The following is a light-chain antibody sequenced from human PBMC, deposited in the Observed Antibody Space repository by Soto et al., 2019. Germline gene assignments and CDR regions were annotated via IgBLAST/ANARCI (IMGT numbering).Light chain of an antibody. V-gene: IGKV3-20*01. CDR3: QQYCSSPPFT. Sequence: EIVLTHSPGTLSLSPGERATLSCMASQSASSSYLAWCQQKPGQAPRLLMDGASSRAAGIPDRFSVSGSGTDFTPTITSLEPEDLAVYYCQQYCSSPPFTFGGGTKVEIK. CDR1: QSASSSY. CDR2: GAS. J-gene: IGKJ4*01.